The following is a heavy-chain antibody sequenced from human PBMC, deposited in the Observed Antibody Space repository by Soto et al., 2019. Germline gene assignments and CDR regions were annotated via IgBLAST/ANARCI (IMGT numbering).Heavy chain of an antibody. D-gene: IGHD2-8*01. Sequence: QVQFLQSGAEVKKPGASVRVSCKTSGYIFTDYPIHWVRQAPGRGLEWVAWINTANGTTRYSPKLQGRVSLTTDTSASTAYMQLIGLRSDDTAVYYCARNAFDYWGPGTMVDVS. J-gene: IGHJ4*02. CDR3: ARNAFDY. V-gene: IGHV1-3*04. CDR2: INTANGTT. CDR1: GYIFTDYP.